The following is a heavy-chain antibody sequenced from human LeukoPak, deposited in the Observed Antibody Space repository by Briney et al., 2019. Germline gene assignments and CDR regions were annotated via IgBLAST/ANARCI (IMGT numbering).Heavy chain of an antibody. CDR3: AKEGGLRSSWSFDF. V-gene: IGHV3-23*01. D-gene: IGHD6-13*01. J-gene: IGHJ4*02. CDR1: GFTFSTYA. Sequence: TGGSLRLSCAASGFTFSTYAMSWVRQAPGKGLKWVSDIGGSGGSTYYADSAKGRFTISRDNSKNTLYLQMNSLRVEDTAVYYCAKEGGLRSSWSFDFWGQGILVIVSS. CDR2: IGGSGGST.